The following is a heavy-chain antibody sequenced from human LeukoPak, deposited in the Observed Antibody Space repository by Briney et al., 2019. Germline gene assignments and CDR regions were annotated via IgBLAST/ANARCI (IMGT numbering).Heavy chain of an antibody. J-gene: IGHJ4*02. D-gene: IGHD6-19*01. CDR1: GYTFTSYG. CDR3: ARGMRQQWLEYDY. V-gene: IGHV1-69*05. CDR2: IIPIFGTA. Sequence: SVKVSCKASGYTFTSYGISWVRQAPGQGLEWMGGIIPIFGTANYAQKFQGRVTITTDESTSTAYMELGSLRSEDTAVYYCARGMRQQWLEYDYWGQVTLVTVSS.